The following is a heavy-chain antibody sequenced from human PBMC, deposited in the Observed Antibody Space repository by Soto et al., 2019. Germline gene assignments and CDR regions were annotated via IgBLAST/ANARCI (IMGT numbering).Heavy chain of an antibody. CDR2: IYHSGST. CDR3: ATLRDCGDSI. Sequence: QLQLQESGSGLVKPSQTLSLTCAVSGGSISSGGYSWNWIRQPPGKGLEWIGCIYHSGSTYYNPSPQRRVTIAFDKSKNQSSPKLRSVPAAHTAVYYCATLRDCGDSIWGQGTLVTVSS. J-gene: IGHJ4*02. D-gene: IGHD4-17*01. V-gene: IGHV4-30-2*01. CDR1: GGSISSGGYS.